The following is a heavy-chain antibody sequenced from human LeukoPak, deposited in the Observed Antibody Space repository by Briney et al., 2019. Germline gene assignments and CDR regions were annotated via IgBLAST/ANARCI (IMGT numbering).Heavy chain of an antibody. CDR1: GGSISSGGYY. V-gene: IGHV4-31*03. Sequence: SQTLSLTCTVSGGSISSGGYYWSWIRQHPGKGLEWIGYIYYSGSTYYNPSLKSRVTISVDTSKNQFSLKLSSVTAADTAVYYCASRGLGPSSSGWYKYFDYWGQGTLVTVSS. CDR3: ASRGLGPSSSGWYKYFDY. J-gene: IGHJ4*02. D-gene: IGHD6-19*01. CDR2: IYYSGST.